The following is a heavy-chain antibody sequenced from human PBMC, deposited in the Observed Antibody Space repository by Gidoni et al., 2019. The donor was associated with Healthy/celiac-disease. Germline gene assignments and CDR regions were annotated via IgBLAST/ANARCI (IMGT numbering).Heavy chain of an antibody. D-gene: IGHD6-19*01. J-gene: IGHJ6*02. V-gene: IGHV4-4*07. CDR1: GGSISSYY. CDR2: IYTSGST. Sequence: QVQLQESGPGLVKPSETLSLTCTVPGGSISSYYWSWIRQPAGKGLEWIGRIYTSGSTNYNPSLKSRVTMSVDTSKNQFSLKLSSVTAADTAVYYCARDLAVAGTDLSMRYYYYGMDVWGQGTTVTVSS. CDR3: ARDLAVAGTDLSMRYYYYGMDV.